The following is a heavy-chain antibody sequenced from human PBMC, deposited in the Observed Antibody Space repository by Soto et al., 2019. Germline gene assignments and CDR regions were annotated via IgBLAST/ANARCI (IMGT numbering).Heavy chain of an antibody. CDR1: GGSVSSGSYY. J-gene: IGHJ6*02. CDR3: ARDREVVADTHYYYGMDV. D-gene: IGHD2-15*01. V-gene: IGHV4-61*01. Sequence: PSETLSLTCTVSGGSVSSGSYYWSWIRQPPGKGLEWIGYIYYSGSTNYNPSLKSRVTISVDTSKNQFSLKLSSVTAADTAVYYCARDREVVADTHYYYGMDVWGQGTTATVSS. CDR2: IYYSGST.